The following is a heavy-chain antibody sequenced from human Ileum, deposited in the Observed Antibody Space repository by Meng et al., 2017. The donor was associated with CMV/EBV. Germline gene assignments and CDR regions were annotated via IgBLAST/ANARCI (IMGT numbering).Heavy chain of an antibody. V-gene: IGHV1-18*01. CDR1: GYSFTTHG. Sequence: KASGYSFTTHGLTWVRQAPGQGLEWMGWISASNGNTNYAQKLQGRVTMTTDTSTSTAYMELRSLRSDDTAVYYCARSRLNINTNWFDPWGQGTLVTVSS. CDR2: ISASNGNT. D-gene: IGHD2/OR15-2a*01. J-gene: IGHJ5*02. CDR3: ARSRLNINTNWFDP.